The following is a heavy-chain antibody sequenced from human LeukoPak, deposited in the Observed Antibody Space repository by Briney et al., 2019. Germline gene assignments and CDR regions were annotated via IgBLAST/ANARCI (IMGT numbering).Heavy chain of an antibody. Sequence: GGSLILSCAASGFSFSSYSMNWVRQAPGKGLEWVSYISSGSITIYYADSVKGRFTISRDNAKNSLYLQVNSLRDEDTAVYYCARMTYYYGSSGYSAFEYWGQGTLVTVSS. CDR2: ISSGSITI. J-gene: IGHJ4*02. CDR1: GFSFSSYS. D-gene: IGHD3-22*01. CDR3: ARMTYYYGSSGYSAFEY. V-gene: IGHV3-48*02.